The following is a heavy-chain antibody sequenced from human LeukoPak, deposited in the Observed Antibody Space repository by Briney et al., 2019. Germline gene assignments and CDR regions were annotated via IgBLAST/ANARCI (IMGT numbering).Heavy chain of an antibody. CDR2: IYSGDIA. CDR1: GFTVSSNY. CDR3: ARDRVGATTNFDY. V-gene: IGHV3-53*01. J-gene: IGHJ4*02. D-gene: IGHD1-26*01. Sequence: GGSLRLSCAVSGFTVSSNYMSWVRQAPGKGLDWVSVIYSGDIAYYADSVKGRFTISRDNSKNTLYLQMNSLRAEDTAVYYCARDRVGATTNFDYWGQGTLVTVSS.